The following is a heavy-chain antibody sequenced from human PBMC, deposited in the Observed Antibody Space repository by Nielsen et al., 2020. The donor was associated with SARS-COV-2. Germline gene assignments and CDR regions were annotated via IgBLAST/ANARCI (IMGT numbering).Heavy chain of an antibody. Sequence: GESLKISCAASAFSFGDFYMTWIRQAPGKGLEWVSYISGNSRDTNHADSVKGRFTISRDNSKNSLYLQMNSLRPEDTAIYYCARSPTLRFLDSATYYYGMDVWGQGTTVTVS. CDR1: AFSFGDFY. CDR3: ARSPTLRFLDSATYYYGMDV. V-gene: IGHV3-11*06. J-gene: IGHJ6*02. D-gene: IGHD3-3*01. CDR2: ISGNSRDT.